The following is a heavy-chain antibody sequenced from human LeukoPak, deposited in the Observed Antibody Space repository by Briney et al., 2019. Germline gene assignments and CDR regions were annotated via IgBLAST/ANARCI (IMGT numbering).Heavy chain of an antibody. J-gene: IGHJ5*02. V-gene: IGHV3-33*06. Sequence: GGSLRLSCAASGFTFSTYAMSWVRQAPGKGLEWVAVIWYDGSNKYYADSVRGRFTISRDNSKNTLYLQMNSLRAEDTAVYYCAKAGGHYYDSSGYYSPFDPWGQGTLVTVSS. CDR3: AKAGGHYYDSSGYYSPFDP. CDR1: GFTFSTYA. D-gene: IGHD3-22*01. CDR2: IWYDGSNK.